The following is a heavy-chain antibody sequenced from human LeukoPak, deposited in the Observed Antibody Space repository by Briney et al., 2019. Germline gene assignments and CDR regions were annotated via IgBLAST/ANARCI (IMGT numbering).Heavy chain of an antibody. D-gene: IGHD3-22*01. Sequence: ASVKVSCKASGYTFTVYGISWVRQAPGQGLQWMGWISTYNGNTNYAQKFQGRVTITADKSTSTAYMELSSLRSEDTAVYYCARDLSHYDSRSGSGYYYMDGWGKGTTVTISS. J-gene: IGHJ6*03. V-gene: IGHV1-18*01. CDR1: GYTFTVYG. CDR3: ARDLSHYDSRSGSGYYYMDG. CDR2: ISTYNGNT.